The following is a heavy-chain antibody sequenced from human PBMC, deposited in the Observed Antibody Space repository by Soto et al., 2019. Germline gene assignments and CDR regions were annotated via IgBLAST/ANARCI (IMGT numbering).Heavy chain of an antibody. V-gene: IGHV3-20*01. J-gene: IGHJ5*02. CDR2: VNSNGDRS. Sequence: EVQLVESGGGVVWPGGSLRLSCAACGFTFDDYGMSWVRQVPGKGLEWISGVNSNGDRSGYADSVKGRFTISRDNAKNSLYLQMNSLRVEDTALYHCAREYGSGSSPPWFDPWGQGTLVTVSS. CDR3: AREYGSGSSPPWFDP. D-gene: IGHD3-10*01. CDR1: GFTFDDYG.